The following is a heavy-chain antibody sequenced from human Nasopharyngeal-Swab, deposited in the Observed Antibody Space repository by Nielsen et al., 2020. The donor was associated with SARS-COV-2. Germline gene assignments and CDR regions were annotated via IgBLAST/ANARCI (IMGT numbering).Heavy chain of an antibody. CDR3: ARDSVYYGDYQPYYGMDV. J-gene: IGHJ6*02. CDR2: IYYSGST. D-gene: IGHD4-17*01. CDR1: GGSISSYY. V-gene: IGHV4-59*13. Sequence: SETLSLTCTVSGGSISSYYCSWIRQPPGKGLEWIGYIYYSGSTNYNPSLKIRVTISVDTSKNQFSLKLSSVTAADTAVYYCARDSVYYGDYQPYYGMDVWGQGTTVTVSS.